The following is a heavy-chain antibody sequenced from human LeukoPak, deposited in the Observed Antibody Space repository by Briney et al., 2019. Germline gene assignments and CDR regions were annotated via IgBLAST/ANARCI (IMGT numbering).Heavy chain of an antibody. CDR1: GFTFSSYA. V-gene: IGHV3-30-3*01. CDR2: ISYDGSNK. J-gene: IGHJ4*02. D-gene: IGHD3-22*01. Sequence: GGSLRLSCAASGFTFSSYAMHWVRQAPGKGLEWVAVISYDGSNKYYADSVEGRFTISRDNSKNTLYLQMNSLRAEDTAAYYCARSGYYYDSSGYSRVMDYWGQGTLVTVSS. CDR3: ARSGYYYDSSGYSRVMDY.